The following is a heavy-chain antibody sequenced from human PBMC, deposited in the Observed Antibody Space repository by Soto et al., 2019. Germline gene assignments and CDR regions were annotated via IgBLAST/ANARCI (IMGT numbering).Heavy chain of an antibody. CDR3: ARGLKIRHDAFDL. CDR1: GFTVSNNY. CDR2: IYSDGST. D-gene: IGHD3-22*01. Sequence: GGSLRLSCALSGFTVSNNYMNWVRQAPGKGLEWVSIIYSDGSTYYADYVKGRFTISRDNSKNTLYLQMDSLRAEDTAVYFCARGLKIRHDAFDLWGPGTMVTVSS. J-gene: IGHJ3*01. V-gene: IGHV3-53*01.